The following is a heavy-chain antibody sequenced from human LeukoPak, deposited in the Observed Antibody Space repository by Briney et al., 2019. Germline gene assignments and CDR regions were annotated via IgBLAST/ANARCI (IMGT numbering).Heavy chain of an antibody. V-gene: IGHV3-23*01. CDR3: AKSPRSVPRAYYFDY. CDR2: ISGSGGST. Sequence: GGSLRLSCAASGFTFSSYAMSWVRQAPGKGLEWVSAISGSGGSTYYADSVKGRFTISRDNSKNTLYLQMNSLRAEDTAVYYCAKSPRSVPRAYYFDYWGQGTLVTVSS. D-gene: IGHD2-2*01. CDR1: GFTFSSYA. J-gene: IGHJ4*02.